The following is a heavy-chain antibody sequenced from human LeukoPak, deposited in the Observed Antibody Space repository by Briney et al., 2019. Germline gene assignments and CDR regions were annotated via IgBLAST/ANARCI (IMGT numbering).Heavy chain of an antibody. V-gene: IGHV3-23*01. CDR3: AKPSGGYYYRFGY. CDR1: GFTFSSYG. D-gene: IGHD3-22*01. Sequence: PGGSLRLSCAASGFTFSSYGMSWVRQTPGKGLEWVSAISGSGSSTYYADSVKGRFTISRDNSKNTLYLQMNSLRAEDTAVYYCAKPSGGYYYRFGYWGQGTLVTVSS. J-gene: IGHJ4*02. CDR2: ISGSGSST.